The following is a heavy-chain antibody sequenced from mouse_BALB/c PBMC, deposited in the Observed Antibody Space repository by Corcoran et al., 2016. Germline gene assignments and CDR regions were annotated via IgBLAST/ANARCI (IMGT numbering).Heavy chain of an antibody. J-gene: IGHJ3*01. D-gene: IGHD1-1*01. CDR1: GYSFTSYY. V-gene: IGHV1-66*01. CDR3: ARWNYGIAY. CDR2: IFPGSGNT. Sequence: QVQLQQSGPELVKPGASVKISCKASGYSFTSYYIHWVKQRPGKGLEWIGWIFPGSGNTKYNEKFKGKATLTADTSSSTAYMQLSSLTSADSAVYFCARWNYGIAYWGQGTLVTVSA.